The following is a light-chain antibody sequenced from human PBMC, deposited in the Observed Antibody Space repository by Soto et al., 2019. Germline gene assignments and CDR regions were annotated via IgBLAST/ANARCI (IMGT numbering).Light chain of an antibody. Sequence: EIVMTQSPATLSVSPGERATLSCRASQSVSSYLAWYQQKPGQPPRLLIYDASTRATGIPARFSGSGSGTDFTPTTSSLLYAEVVAFYYQQYYNWRPLDTFGRGTKLEIK. J-gene: IGKJ2*01. CDR2: DAS. CDR3: QQYYNWRPLDT. CDR1: QSVSSY. V-gene: IGKV3-15*01.